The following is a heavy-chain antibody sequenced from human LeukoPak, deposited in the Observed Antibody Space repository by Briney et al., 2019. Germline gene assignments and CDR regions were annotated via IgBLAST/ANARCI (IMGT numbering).Heavy chain of an antibody. CDR3: AKGGSPGGYYYYYMDV. D-gene: IGHD1-14*01. CDR1: GFTFDDYA. CDR2: ISWDGGST. J-gene: IGHJ6*03. Sequence: GGSLRLSCAASGFTFDDYAMHWVRQAPGKGLEWVSLISWDGGSTHYADSVKGRFTISRDNSKNSLYLQMNSLRAEDTALYYCAKGGSPGGYYYYYMDVWGKGTTVTVSS. V-gene: IGHV3-43D*03.